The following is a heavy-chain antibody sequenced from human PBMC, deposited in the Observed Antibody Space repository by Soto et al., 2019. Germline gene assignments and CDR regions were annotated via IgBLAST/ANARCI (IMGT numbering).Heavy chain of an antibody. CDR1: GGTFSSYT. D-gene: IGHD3-3*01. J-gene: IGHJ6*02. CDR3: ARDVRVSGYYRSRPRLGMDV. Sequence: QVQLVQSGAEVKKPGSSVKVSCKASGGTFSSYTFNWVRQAPGQGLEWMGGIIPIFATANYAQKFQGRVTITAYESTSTAYMDLSSLSSEDTAIYYCARDVRVSGYYRSRPRLGMDVWGQGTTVTVSS. CDR2: IIPIFATA. V-gene: IGHV1-69*01.